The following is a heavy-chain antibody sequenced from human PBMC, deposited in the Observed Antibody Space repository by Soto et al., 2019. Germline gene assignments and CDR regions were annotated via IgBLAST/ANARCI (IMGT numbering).Heavy chain of an antibody. Sequence: SETLSLTCTVSGGSISSSSYYWGWIRQPPGKGLEWIGSIYYSGSTYYNPSLKSRVTISVDTSKNQFSLKLSSVTAADTAVYYCARHSGGDGYPPAPAVDYWGQGTLVTVSS. J-gene: IGHJ4*02. CDR1: GGSISSSSYY. V-gene: IGHV4-39*01. CDR3: ARHSGGDGYPPAPAVDY. CDR2: IYYSGST. D-gene: IGHD3-10*01.